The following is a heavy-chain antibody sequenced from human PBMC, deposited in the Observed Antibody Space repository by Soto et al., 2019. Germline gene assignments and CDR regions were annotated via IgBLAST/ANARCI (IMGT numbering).Heavy chain of an antibody. V-gene: IGHV4-30-4*01. D-gene: IGHD2-8*01. Sequence: SETLSLTCTVSGGSISSGDYYWSWIRQPPGKGLEWIGYIYYRGSTYYNPSLKSRVTISVDTYKNQLSLKLSSVTAADTAVYYCARDRATNIVLMVYAEYYGMDVWGQGTTVTVSS. CDR2: IYYRGST. CDR1: GGSISSGDYY. CDR3: ARDRATNIVLMVYAEYYGMDV. J-gene: IGHJ6*02.